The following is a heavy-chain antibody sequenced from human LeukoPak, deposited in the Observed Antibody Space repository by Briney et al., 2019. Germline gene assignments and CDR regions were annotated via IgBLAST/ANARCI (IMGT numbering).Heavy chain of an antibody. Sequence: GGTLRLSCAASGFTFSSYWMSWVRQAPGKGLEWVANITKDGSEKSYVNSVKGRFTISRDDAKNSLYLQRNSLRAEDTAVYYCARRGLLWFGALVSGRNYFDYWGQGTLVTVSS. V-gene: IGHV3-7*01. CDR1: GFTFSSYW. CDR3: ARRGLLWFGALVSGRNYFDY. CDR2: ITKDGSEK. J-gene: IGHJ4*02. D-gene: IGHD3-10*01.